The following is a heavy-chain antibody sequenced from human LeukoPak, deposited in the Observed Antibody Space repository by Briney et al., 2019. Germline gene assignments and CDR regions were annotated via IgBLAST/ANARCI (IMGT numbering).Heavy chain of an antibody. V-gene: IGHV1-8*01. Sequence: ASVKVSCKASGYTFTSYDINWVRQATGQGLEWMGWMNPNSGNTGYTQKFQGRVTMTRNISISTAYMELSSLRSEDTAVYYCARGSKNYDSSGYYYYYYMDVWGKGTTVTVSS. D-gene: IGHD3-22*01. CDR3: ARGSKNYDSSGYYYYYYMDV. J-gene: IGHJ6*03. CDR2: MNPNSGNT. CDR1: GYTFTSYD.